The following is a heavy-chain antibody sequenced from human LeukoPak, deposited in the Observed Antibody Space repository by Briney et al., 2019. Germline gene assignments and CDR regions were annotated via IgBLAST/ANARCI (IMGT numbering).Heavy chain of an antibody. Sequence: PGGSLRLSCAASGFTFSSYAMSWVRQAPGKGLERASAISGSGGSTYYADSVKGRFTISRDNSKNTLYLQMNSLRAEDTAVYYCAKKSGRGYSYGRNYFDYWGQGTLVTVSS. J-gene: IGHJ4*02. D-gene: IGHD5-18*01. V-gene: IGHV3-23*01. CDR2: ISGSGGST. CDR3: AKKSGRGYSYGRNYFDY. CDR1: GFTFSSYA.